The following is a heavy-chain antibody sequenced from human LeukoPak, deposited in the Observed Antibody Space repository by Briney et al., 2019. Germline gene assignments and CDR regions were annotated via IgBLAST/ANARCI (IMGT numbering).Heavy chain of an antibody. J-gene: IGHJ4*02. CDR3: ARGLGATTALASDY. CDR1: RGSISSSSYY. V-gene: IGHV4-39*01. Sequence: SETLSLTCTVSRGSISSSSYYWGWIRQPPGKGLEWIGSFYYSGSTYYNPSLKSRVTISVDTSKNQFSLKLTSVTAADTAVYYCARGLGATTALASDYWGQGTLVTVSS. CDR2: FYYSGST. D-gene: IGHD1-26*01.